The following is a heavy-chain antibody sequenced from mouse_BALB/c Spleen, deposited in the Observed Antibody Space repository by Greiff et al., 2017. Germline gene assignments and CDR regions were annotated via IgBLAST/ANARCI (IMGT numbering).Heavy chain of an antibody. CDR1: GYTFTNYW. CDR2: IYPGGGYT. D-gene: IGHD1-1*01. V-gene: IGHV1-63*02. CDR3: ARGYYYGSSYAIDY. Sequence: QVQLQQSGAELVRPGTSVKISCKASGYTFTNYWLGWVKQRPGHGLEWIGDIYPGGGYTTYNEKFKGKATLTADTSSSTAYMELSSLTSEDSAVYFCARGYYYGSSYAIDYWGQGTSVTVSS. J-gene: IGHJ4*01.